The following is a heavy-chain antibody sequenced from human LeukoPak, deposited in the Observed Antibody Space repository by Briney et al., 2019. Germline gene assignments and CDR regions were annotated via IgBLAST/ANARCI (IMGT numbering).Heavy chain of an antibody. V-gene: IGHV4-39*01. CDR1: GGSISSSSYY. CDR3: ARQVTVGSFFDY. J-gene: IGHJ4*02. D-gene: IGHD2-21*02. Sequence: KSSETLSLTCTVSGGSISSSSYYWGWIRQPPGKGLEWNGSIYYSGSTYYNPSLKSRVTISVDTSKNQFSLKLSSVTAADTAVYYCARQVTVGSFFDYWGQGTLVTVSS. CDR2: IYYSGST.